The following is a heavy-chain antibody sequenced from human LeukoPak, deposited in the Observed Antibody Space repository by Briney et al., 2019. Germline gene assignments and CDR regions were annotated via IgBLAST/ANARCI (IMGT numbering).Heavy chain of an antibody. Sequence: SETLSLTCAVYGGSFSGYYWSWIRQPPGKGLEWIGEINHSGSTYYNPSLKSRVTISVDTSKNQFSLKLSSVTAADTAVYYCARHSIYYYDSSGYSDPSRTNFDYWGQGTLVTVSS. V-gene: IGHV4-34*01. CDR2: INHSGST. D-gene: IGHD3-22*01. CDR3: ARHSIYYYDSSGYSDPSRTNFDY. J-gene: IGHJ4*02. CDR1: GGSFSGYY.